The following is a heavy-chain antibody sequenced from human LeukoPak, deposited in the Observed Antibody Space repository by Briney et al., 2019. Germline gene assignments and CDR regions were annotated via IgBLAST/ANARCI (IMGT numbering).Heavy chain of an antibody. V-gene: IGHV3-48*03. J-gene: IGHJ4*02. CDR2: IISSGSTI. D-gene: IGHD4-23*01. CDR1: GFTFSSYE. Sequence: GGSLRLSCAASGFTFSSYEMIWVRQAPGKGLEWVSYIISSGSTIYYADSVKGRFTISRDNAKNSLYLQMNSLRAEDTAVYYCARDFGRWYFDYWGQGTLVTVSS. CDR3: ARDFGRWYFDY.